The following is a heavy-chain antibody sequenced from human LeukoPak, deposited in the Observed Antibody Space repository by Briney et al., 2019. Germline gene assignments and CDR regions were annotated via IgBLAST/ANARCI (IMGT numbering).Heavy chain of an antibody. CDR3: ATAAYGSGTFHLNYYYGMDV. Sequence: ASVKVSCKVSGYTLTELSMHWVRQAPGKGLEWMGGFDLEDGETIYAQKFQGRVTMTEDTSTDTAYKELSSLRSEDTAVYYCATAAYGSGTFHLNYYYGMDVWGKGTTVTVSS. V-gene: IGHV1-24*01. J-gene: IGHJ6*04. D-gene: IGHD3-10*01. CDR2: FDLEDGET. CDR1: GYTLTELS.